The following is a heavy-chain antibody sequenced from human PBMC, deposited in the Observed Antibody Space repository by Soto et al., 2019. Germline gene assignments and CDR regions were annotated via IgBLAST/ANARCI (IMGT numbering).Heavy chain of an antibody. J-gene: IGHJ6*02. CDR3: AKSASYTGVVRPVFYYGIDV. CDR1: GSTFSSYA. Sequence: GGSLRLSCAASGSTFSSYAMSWVRQAPGKGLEWVSAISGSGGRTFYADSVKGRFTISRDNSRDTLYLQMNSLRAEDTAAYYCAKSASYTGVVRPVFYYGIDVWGQGATVTVSS. CDR2: ISGSGGRT. V-gene: IGHV3-23*01. D-gene: IGHD3-3*01.